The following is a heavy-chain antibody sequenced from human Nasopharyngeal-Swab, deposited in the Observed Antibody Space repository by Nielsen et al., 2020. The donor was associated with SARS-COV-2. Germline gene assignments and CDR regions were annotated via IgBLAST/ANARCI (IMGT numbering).Heavy chain of an antibody. J-gene: IGHJ4*02. CDR3: AREMAPFDN. V-gene: IGHV4-59*01. CDR1: GGSMRSYY. Sequence: SETLSLTCTVSGGSMRSYYWNWIRQPPGKGLEWIGYIYYSGSTNYNPSLKSRVTISVDTSENQFSLKLRSVTAADTAVYYCAREMAPFDNWGQGTLVTVSS. CDR2: IYYSGST. D-gene: IGHD5-24*01.